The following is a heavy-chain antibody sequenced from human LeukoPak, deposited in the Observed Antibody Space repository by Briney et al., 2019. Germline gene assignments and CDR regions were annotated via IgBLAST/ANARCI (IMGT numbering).Heavy chain of an antibody. D-gene: IGHD3-22*01. J-gene: IGHJ3*02. CDR3: ARDLFITMIVVVTKDAFDI. Sequence: ASVKVSCKASGYTFTGYYMHWVRQAPGQGLEWMGRINPNSGGTNYAQKVQGTVTMTRDTSISTAYMELSRLRSDDTAVYYCARDLFITMIVVVTKDAFDIWGQGTMVTVSS. CDR1: GYTFTGYY. V-gene: IGHV1-2*06. CDR2: INPNSGGT.